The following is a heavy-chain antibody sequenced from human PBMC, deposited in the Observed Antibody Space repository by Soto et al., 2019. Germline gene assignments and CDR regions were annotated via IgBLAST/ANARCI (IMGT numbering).Heavy chain of an antibody. Sequence: QVQLQESGPGLVRPSQTLSLTCTVSGGSISSGGYYWSWIRQHPGQGLEWIGYIYYSGSTYYNPSLKSRVTISVDTSKNQFSVKLSSVTAADTAVYYCARGGGHGDYRGGCWFDPWCQGTLVTVSS. CDR3: ARGGGHGDYRGGCWFDP. D-gene: IGHD4-17*01. V-gene: IGHV4-31*03. CDR1: GGSISSGGYY. CDR2: IYYSGST. J-gene: IGHJ5*02.